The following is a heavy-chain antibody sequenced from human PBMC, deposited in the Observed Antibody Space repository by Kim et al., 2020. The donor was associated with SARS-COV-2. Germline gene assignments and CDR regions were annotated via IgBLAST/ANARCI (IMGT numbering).Heavy chain of an antibody. J-gene: IGHJ4*02. Sequence: STNYNPSLKSRVTISVDTSRNQFSLKLSSVTAADTAVYYCAREGVRGLCYWGQGTLVTVSS. CDR2: ST. CDR3: AREGVRGLCY. D-gene: IGHD3-10*01. V-gene: IGHV4-34*01.